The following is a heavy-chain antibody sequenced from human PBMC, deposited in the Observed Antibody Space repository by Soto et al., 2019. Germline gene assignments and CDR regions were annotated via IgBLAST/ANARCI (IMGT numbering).Heavy chain of an antibody. CDR3: ARSLPTTVTILQS. V-gene: IGHV1-3*01. CDR2: INVGNGNT. CDR1: GFPFAGNT. J-gene: IGHJ5*02. D-gene: IGHD4-17*01. Sequence: QVQLVQSGAEVKKPGASVKVSCKASGFPFAGNTVLWVRRAPGHGLEWMGWINVGNGNTKLSQKFQGRFTLARDTSASTAYMELSSLRSEDTAVYYCARSLPTTVTILQSWGQGTLVTVAS.